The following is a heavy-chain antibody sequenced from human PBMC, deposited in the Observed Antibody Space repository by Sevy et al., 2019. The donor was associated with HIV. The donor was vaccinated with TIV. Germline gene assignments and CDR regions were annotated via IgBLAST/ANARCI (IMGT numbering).Heavy chain of an antibody. V-gene: IGHV3-23*01. J-gene: IGHJ4*02. CDR3: AKKMGGGSGMAFLVDY. Sequence: GGSLRLSCAASGFTFSNFAMGWVRQAPGKGLDWVSVISGTGDYKYYAESVKGRFTISRDNSKNTMFLQMDSLRADDTAIFYCAKKMGGGSGMAFLVDYWGQGTLVTVSS. CDR2: ISGTGDYK. D-gene: IGHD5-18*01. CDR1: GFTFSNFA.